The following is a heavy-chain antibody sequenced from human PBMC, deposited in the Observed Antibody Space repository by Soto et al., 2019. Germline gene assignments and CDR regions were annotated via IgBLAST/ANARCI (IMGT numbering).Heavy chain of an antibody. Sequence: QVQLVESGGGVVQPGRSLRLSCAASGFTFSSYGMHWVRQAPGKGLEWVAVIWYDGSNKYYADSVKGRFTISRDNSKNTRDLQMNSLRAEDTAVYYCARAYCISTSCYFLDYWGQGTLVTVSS. CDR1: GFTFSSYG. J-gene: IGHJ4*02. V-gene: IGHV3-33*01. D-gene: IGHD2-2*01. CDR2: IWYDGSNK. CDR3: ARAYCISTSCYFLDY.